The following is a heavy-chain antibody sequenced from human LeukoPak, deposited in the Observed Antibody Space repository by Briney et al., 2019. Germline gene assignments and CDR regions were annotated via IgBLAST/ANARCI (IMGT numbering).Heavy chain of an antibody. CDR2: INHSGST. V-gene: IGHV4-34*01. Sequence: PSETLSLTCAVYGGSFSGYYWSWIRQPPGKGLEWIGEINHSGSTNYNPSLKSRVTISVDTSKNQFSLKLSSVTAADTAVYYCARGTKKFGYFDYWGQGTLVTVSS. CDR3: ARGTKKFGYFDY. CDR1: GGSFSGYY. J-gene: IGHJ4*02. D-gene: IGHD3-10*01.